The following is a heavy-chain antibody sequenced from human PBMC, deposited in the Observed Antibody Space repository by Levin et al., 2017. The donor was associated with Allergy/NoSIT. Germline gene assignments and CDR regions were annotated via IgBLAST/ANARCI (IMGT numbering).Heavy chain of an antibody. V-gene: IGHV4-39*01. Sequence: PSETLSLTCTVSGGSISSSTYYWGWIRQPPGKGLEWIGSIYFSGTAYYNPSLKSRITISVDTSKNQFSLKVRSVTAADTAVYCCGRRHPNWSWFDPWGQGTLVTVSS. CDR1: GGSISSSTYY. CDR2: IYFSGTA. J-gene: IGHJ5*02. CDR3: GRRHPNWSWFDP. D-gene: IGHD1-1*01.